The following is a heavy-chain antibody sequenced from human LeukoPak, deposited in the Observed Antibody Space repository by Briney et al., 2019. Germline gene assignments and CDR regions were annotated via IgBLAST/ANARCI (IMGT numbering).Heavy chain of an antibody. V-gene: IGHV3-7*01. CDR1: GFTFSSYW. CDR3: AREAAMVFYYYYYMDV. Sequence: GGSLRLSCAASGFTFSSYWMSWVRQAPGKGLEWVANIKQDGSEKYYVDSVKGRFTISRDNAKNSLYLQMNSLRAEDTAVYYCAREAAMVFYYYYYMDVWGKGTTVTVSS. J-gene: IGHJ6*03. CDR2: IKQDGSEK. D-gene: IGHD2-2*01.